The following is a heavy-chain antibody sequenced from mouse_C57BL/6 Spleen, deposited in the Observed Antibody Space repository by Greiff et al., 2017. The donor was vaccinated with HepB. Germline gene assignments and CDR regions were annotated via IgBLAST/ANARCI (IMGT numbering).Heavy chain of an antibody. J-gene: IGHJ1*03. CDR1: GFSFNTYA. CDR3: VRLYDGYPWYFDV. D-gene: IGHD2-3*01. CDR2: IRSKSNNYAT. V-gene: IGHV10-1*01. Sequence: EVMLVESGGGLVQPKGSLKLSCAASGFSFNTYAMNWVRQAPGKGLEWVARIRSKSNNYATYYADSVKDRFTISRVDSESMLYLQMNNLKTEDTAVYYCVRLYDGYPWYFDVWGTGTTVTVSS.